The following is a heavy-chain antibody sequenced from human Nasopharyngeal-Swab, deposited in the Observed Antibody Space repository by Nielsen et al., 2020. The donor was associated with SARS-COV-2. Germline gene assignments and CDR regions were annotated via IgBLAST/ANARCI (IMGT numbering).Heavy chain of an antibody. V-gene: IGHV3-11*05. Sequence: GGSLRLSCAASGFTFSDYYMSWIRQAPGKGLEWVSYISSSSSYTNYADSVKGRFTISRDNAKNSLYLQMNSLRADDTAVYYCARGSIRGIIISAFAYWVQGTLVTVSS. CDR3: ARGSIRGIIISAFAY. CDR1: GFTFSDYY. J-gene: IGHJ4*02. CDR2: ISSSSSYT. D-gene: IGHD3-10*01.